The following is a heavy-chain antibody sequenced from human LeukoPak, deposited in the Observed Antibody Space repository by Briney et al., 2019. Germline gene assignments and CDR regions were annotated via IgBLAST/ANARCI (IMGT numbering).Heavy chain of an antibody. CDR1: GFNFSGSA. V-gene: IGHV3-7*01. CDR3: ARDNVVGDYSRWFDP. CDR2: IKQDGSEK. Sequence: GGSLRPSCAVSGFNFSGSAIHWVRQASGKGLEWVANIKQDGSEKYYVGSVKGRFTISRDNAKNSVYLQMNSLRAEDTAVYYCARDNVVGDYSRWFDPWGQGTLVTVSS. D-gene: IGHD1-26*01. J-gene: IGHJ5*02.